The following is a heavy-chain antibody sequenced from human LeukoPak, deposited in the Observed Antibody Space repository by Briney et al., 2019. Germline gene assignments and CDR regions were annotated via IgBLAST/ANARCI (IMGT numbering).Heavy chain of an antibody. D-gene: IGHD3-22*01. V-gene: IGHV3-21*01. Sequence: PGGSLRLSCAASGFTFSSYSMNWVRQAPGKGLEGVSSISSSSSYIYYADSVKGRFTISRDNAKNSLYLQMNSLRAEDTAVYYCARNMIADFDYWGQGTLVTVSS. CDR1: GFTFSSYS. CDR3: ARNMIADFDY. J-gene: IGHJ4*02. CDR2: ISSSSSYI.